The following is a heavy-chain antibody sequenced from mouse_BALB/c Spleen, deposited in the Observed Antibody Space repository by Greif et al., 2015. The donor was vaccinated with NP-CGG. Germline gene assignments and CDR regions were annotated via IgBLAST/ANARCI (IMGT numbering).Heavy chain of an antibody. Sequence: VQLQQPGAELVKPGASVKLSCTASGFNIKDTYMHWVKQRPEQGLEWIGRIDPANGNTKYDPKFQGKATITADTSSNTAYPQLSSLTSEDTAVYYCARWLLSYAMDYWGQGTSVTVSS. CDR2: IDPANGNT. CDR1: GFNIKDTY. V-gene: IGHV14-3*02. D-gene: IGHD2-3*01. CDR3: ARWLLSYAMDY. J-gene: IGHJ4*01.